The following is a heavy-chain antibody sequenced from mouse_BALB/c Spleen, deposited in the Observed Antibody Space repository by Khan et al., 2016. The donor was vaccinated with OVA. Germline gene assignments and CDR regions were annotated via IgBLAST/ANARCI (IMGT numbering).Heavy chain of an antibody. Sequence: IQLVQSGPDLVKPGASVKISCKASGYSFTGYYIHWVKQSHGKSLEWIGRVNPNNGGTRYNQKFKGKAILTVDKSSNTAYMELRSLTSEDSAVYSCAIYHGYFDVWGAGTTVTVSS. CDR3: AIYHGYFDV. CDR1: GYSFTGYY. V-gene: IGHV1-26*01. J-gene: IGHJ1*01. CDR2: VNPNNGGT.